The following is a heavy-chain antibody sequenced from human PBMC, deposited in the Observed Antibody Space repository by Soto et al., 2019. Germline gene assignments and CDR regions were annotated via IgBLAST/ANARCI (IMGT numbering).Heavy chain of an antibody. D-gene: IGHD4-4*01. CDR2: IYYSGST. Sequence: QLQLQESGPGLVKPSETLSLTCTVSGGSISSSSYYWGWIRQPPGKGLEWIGSIYYSGSTYYNPSLKSRVTISVDTSKNQFSLKLSSVTAADTAVYYCARHLFPTVGMDVWGQGTTVTVSS. V-gene: IGHV4-39*01. CDR3: ARHLFPTVGMDV. CDR1: GGSISSSSYY. J-gene: IGHJ6*02.